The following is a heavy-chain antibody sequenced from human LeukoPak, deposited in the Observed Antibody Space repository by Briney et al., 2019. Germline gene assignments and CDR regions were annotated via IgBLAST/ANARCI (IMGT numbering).Heavy chain of an antibody. J-gene: IGHJ6*03. CDR2: INRNGGGT. D-gene: IGHD3-22*01. Sequence: GGSLRLSCAASGFTFDDFGMTWVRQAPGKGLEWVSGINRNGGGTGYADSVKGRFTISRDNSKNTLYLQMNSLRAEDTAVYYCAKDGGGYYPSYYYYMDVWGKGTTVTISS. V-gene: IGHV3-20*04. CDR1: GFTFDDFG. CDR3: AKDGGGYYPSYYYYMDV.